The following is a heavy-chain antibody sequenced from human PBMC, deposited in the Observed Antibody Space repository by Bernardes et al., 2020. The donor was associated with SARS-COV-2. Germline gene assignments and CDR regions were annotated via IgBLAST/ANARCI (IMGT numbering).Heavy chain of an antibody. D-gene: IGHD6-13*01. CDR2: ISSSSSYI. Sequence: GGSLRLSCAASGFTFSSYSMNWVRQAPGKGLEWVSSISSSSSYIYYADSVKGRFTISRDNAKNSLYLQMNSLRAEDTAIYYCAKISYSSTWSGHWGQGTLVTVSS. CDR1: GFTFSSYS. V-gene: IGHV3-21*04. CDR3: AKISYSSTWSGH. J-gene: IGHJ4*02.